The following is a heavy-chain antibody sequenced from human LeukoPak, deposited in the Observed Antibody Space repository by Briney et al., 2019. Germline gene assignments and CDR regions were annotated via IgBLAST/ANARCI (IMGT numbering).Heavy chain of an antibody. CDR3: VEGGAPSYYDGSGDAYFDY. J-gene: IGHJ4*02. D-gene: IGHD3-22*01. Sequence: GGSLRLSCAASGFTFSSYAMSWVRQAPGKGLEWVSVISASGGRTSYADSVKGRFTVFRDNSKNTLYLQMNSLRAEDTAVYFCVEGGAPSYYDGSGDAYFDYWGQGTLVTVSS. V-gene: IGHV3-23*01. CDR2: ISASGGRT. CDR1: GFTFSSYA.